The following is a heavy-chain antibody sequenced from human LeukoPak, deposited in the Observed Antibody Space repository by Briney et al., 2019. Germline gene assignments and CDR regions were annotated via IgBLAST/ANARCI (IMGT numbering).Heavy chain of an antibody. D-gene: IGHD2-2*02. Sequence: GESLKISCKGSGYSFTSYRIAWVRQMPGKGLEWMGIIYPGDSDTRYSPSFQGQVTISADKSISTAYLQWSSLKASDTAMYYCATSVVVPAAISAFDIWGQGTMVTVSS. CDR1: GYSFTSYR. CDR3: ATSVVVPAAISAFDI. V-gene: IGHV5-51*01. CDR2: IYPGDSDT. J-gene: IGHJ3*02.